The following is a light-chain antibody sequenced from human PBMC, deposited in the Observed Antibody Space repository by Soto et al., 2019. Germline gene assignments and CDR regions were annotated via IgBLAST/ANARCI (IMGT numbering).Light chain of an antibody. J-gene: IGLJ1*01. Sequence: QSALTQPASVSGSPGQSITISCTGTSSDVGGYNYVSWYQHHPGKAPKLMIYEVVNRPSGVSNRFSGSKSGITASLTISGLQAEDEADYHCTSYTSSSPLVFGTGTKVTVL. CDR2: EVV. CDR1: SSDVGGYNY. CDR3: TSYTSSSPLV. V-gene: IGLV2-14*01.